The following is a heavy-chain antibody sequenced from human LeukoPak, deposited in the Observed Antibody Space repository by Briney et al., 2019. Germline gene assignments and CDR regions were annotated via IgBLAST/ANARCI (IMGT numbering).Heavy chain of an antibody. Sequence: PSETLSLTCTVSGGTISSYYWSWIRQPPGKGLEWIGYIYYSGRTKYNPSLKSRVTISVDTSKNQFSLKLSSVTAADTAVYYCARRTGDLGYFQHWGQGTLVTVSS. J-gene: IGHJ1*01. D-gene: IGHD2-21*01. CDR3: ARRTGDLGYFQH. CDR2: IYYSGRT. V-gene: IGHV4-59*08. CDR1: GGTISSYY.